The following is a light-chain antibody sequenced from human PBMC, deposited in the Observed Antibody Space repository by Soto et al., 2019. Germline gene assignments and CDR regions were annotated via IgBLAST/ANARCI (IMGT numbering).Light chain of an antibody. CDR2: GAS. V-gene: IGKV3D-15*01. CDR1: QSVSSN. J-gene: IGKJ2*01. Sequence: EIVMTQSPATLSVSPGERATLSCRASQSVSSNLAWYQQKPGQAPRLLIYGASFRATGIPARFSGSGSGTEFTLTISSLQSEDFAVYYCQQYNDWPPYTFGQWTKLEI. CDR3: QQYNDWPPYT.